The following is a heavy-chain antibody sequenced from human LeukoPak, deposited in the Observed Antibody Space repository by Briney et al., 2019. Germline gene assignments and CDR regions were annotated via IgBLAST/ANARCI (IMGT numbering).Heavy chain of an antibody. CDR1: GFTFSSYA. CDR3: AKEDSSGWYVSVVLVY. D-gene: IGHD6-19*01. J-gene: IGHJ4*02. CDR2: IRGSGGIT. Sequence: GGSLRLSCAASGFTFSSYAMSWVRQAPGKGLEWVSAIRGSGGITYYADSVKGRFTNSRDNSKNTRYLQMNSLRAEDTAVCYCAKEDSSGWYVSVVLVYWGQGTLVTVSS. V-gene: IGHV3-23*01.